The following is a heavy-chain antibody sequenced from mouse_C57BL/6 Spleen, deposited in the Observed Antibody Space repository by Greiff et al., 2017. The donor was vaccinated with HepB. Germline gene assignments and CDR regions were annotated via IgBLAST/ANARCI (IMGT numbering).Heavy chain of an antibody. CDR3: TRRIGLRFAY. Sequence: EVQRVESGAGLVKPGGSLKLSCAASGFTFSSYAMSWVRQTPETRLEWVAYISSGGDYIYYADTVKGRFTIYRDNARNTLYLQMSSLKSEDTAMYDCTRRIGLRFAYWGQGTLVTVSA. V-gene: IGHV5-9-1*02. CDR2: ISSGGDYI. CDR1: GFTFSSYA. J-gene: IGHJ3*01.